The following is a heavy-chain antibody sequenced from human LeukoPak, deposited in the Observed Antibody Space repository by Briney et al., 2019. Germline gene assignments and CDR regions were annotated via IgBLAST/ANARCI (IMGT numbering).Heavy chain of an antibody. CDR1: GGSFSGYY. J-gene: IGHJ6*03. V-gene: IGHV4-34*01. CDR2: INHSGST. D-gene: IGHD6-13*01. Sequence: SETLSLTCAVYGGSFSGYYWSWIRQPPGKGLEWIGEINHSGSTNYNPSLKSRVTISVDTSKNQFSLTLSSVTAAGTAVYFCARGRVSSSSWYSTYYYYFYMDVWGKGTTVTVSS. CDR3: ARGRVSSSSWYSTYYYYFYMDV.